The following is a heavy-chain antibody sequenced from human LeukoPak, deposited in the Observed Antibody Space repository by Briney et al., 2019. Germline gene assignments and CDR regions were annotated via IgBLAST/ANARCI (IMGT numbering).Heavy chain of an antibody. D-gene: IGHD4-11*01. J-gene: IGHJ4*02. CDR2: ISAYNGNT. CDR1: GYTFTSYG. CDR3: ARCLWRLRVTTPDY. V-gene: IGHV1-18*01. Sequence: ASVKVSCKASGYTFTSYGISWVRQAPRQGLEWMGWISAYNGNTNYAQKLQGRVTMTTDTSTSTAYMELRSLRSDDTAAYYCARCLWRLRVTTPDYWGQGTLVTVSS.